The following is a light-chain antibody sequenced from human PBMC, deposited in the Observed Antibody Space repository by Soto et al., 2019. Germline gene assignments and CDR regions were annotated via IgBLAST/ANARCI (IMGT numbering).Light chain of an antibody. CDR2: EGS. CDR1: SSDVGSYNL. J-gene: IGLJ3*02. CDR3: CSYAGSSTSWV. V-gene: IGLV2-23*01. Sequence: QSVLTQPASVSGSPGQSITISCTGTSSDVGSYNLVSWYQQHPGKAPKLMIYEGSKRPSGVSNRFSGSKSGNTASLTISGLQAEDDADYYCCSYAGSSTSWVFGGGTKLTVL.